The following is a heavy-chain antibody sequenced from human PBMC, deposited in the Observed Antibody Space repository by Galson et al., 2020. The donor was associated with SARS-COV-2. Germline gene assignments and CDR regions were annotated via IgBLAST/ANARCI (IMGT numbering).Heavy chain of an antibody. CDR2: IYYSGST. CDR3: ARGFDY. Sequence: ASETLSLTCTVSGGSINSYYWSWIRQPPGKGLEWIGYIYYSGSTNYNPSLKSRVTISVDTSKNQFSLKLSSVTAADTAVDYCARGFDYWGQGTLVTVSS. V-gene: IGHV4-59*01. CDR1: GGSINSYY. J-gene: IGHJ4*02.